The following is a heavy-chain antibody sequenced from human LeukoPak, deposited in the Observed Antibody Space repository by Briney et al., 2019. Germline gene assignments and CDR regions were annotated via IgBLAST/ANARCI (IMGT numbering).Heavy chain of an antibody. CDR2: ISTSGTTI. Sequence: GGSLRLSCAASGFTFISYEMNWVRQAPGKGLEWVSYISTSGTTIYYADSVKGRFTISRDDAKNSLYLQMNSLRAEDTAVYYCARALPSRRYYFDYWGQGTLVTVSS. CDR1: GFTFISYE. CDR3: ARALPSRRYYFDY. D-gene: IGHD6-13*01. J-gene: IGHJ4*02. V-gene: IGHV3-48*03.